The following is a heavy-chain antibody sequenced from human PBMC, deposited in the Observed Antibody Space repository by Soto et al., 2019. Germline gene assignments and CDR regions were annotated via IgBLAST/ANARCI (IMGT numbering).Heavy chain of an antibody. CDR2: ISYDGSNK. D-gene: IGHD3-16*02. Sequence: QVQLVESGGGVVQPGRSLRLSCAASGFTFSSYGMHWVRQAPGKGLEWVAVISYDGSNKYYADSVKGRFTISRDNSKNTLYLQINSLRAEDTAVYYCAKSRHPYRVDSYYFDYWGQGTLVTVSS. CDR1: GFTFSSYG. J-gene: IGHJ4*02. CDR3: AKSRHPYRVDSYYFDY. V-gene: IGHV3-30*18.